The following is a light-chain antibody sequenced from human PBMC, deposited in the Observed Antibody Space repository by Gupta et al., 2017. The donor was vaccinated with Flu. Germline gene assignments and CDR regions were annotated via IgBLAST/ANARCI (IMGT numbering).Light chain of an antibody. J-gene: IGKJ1*01. Sequence: DIVMTQSPLSPPVTPGEPASISCRSSQSLLHSNGYNYLDWYLQKPGQSPQLIIYLGTNRGSGVTDRFSGSGKGKDFTLKSSRVEDEDGGVYYCTQDLPTWTFGQGTXVEIK. CDR3: TQDLPTWT. CDR2: LGT. V-gene: IGKV2-28*01. CDR1: QSLLHSNGYNY.